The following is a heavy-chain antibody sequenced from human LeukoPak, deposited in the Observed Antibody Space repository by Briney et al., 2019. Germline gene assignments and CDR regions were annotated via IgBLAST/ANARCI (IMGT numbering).Heavy chain of an antibody. V-gene: IGHV3-64*01. CDR2: ISSDGGTT. CDR3: ARESAYYDY. Sequence: GGSLRLSCAASGFTFSTYPMHWVRQAPGKGLEYVSAISSDGGTTYYGNSVRGRFTISRDNSKNTLYLQMGSLRTEDMAVYYCARESAYYDYWGQGTLVTVSS. CDR1: GFTFSTYP. J-gene: IGHJ4*02.